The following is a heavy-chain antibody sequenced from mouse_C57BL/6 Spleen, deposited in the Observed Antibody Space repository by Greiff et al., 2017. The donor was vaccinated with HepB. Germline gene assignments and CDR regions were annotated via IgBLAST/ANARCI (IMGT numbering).Heavy chain of an antibody. CDR1: GFNIKDDY. Sequence: VQLQQSGAELVRPGASVKLSCTASGFNIKDDYMHWVKQRPEQGLEWIGWIDPENGDTEYASKFQGKATITADTSSNTAYLQLSSLTSEDTAVYYCTTGITKDDWGQGTTLTVSS. J-gene: IGHJ2*01. D-gene: IGHD1-1*01. CDR3: TTGITKDD. CDR2: IDPENGDT. V-gene: IGHV14-4*01.